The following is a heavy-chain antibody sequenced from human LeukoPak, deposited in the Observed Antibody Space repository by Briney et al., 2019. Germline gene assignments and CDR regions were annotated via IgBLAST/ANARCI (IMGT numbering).Heavy chain of an antibody. J-gene: IGHJ4*02. CDR3: ARISERGSYLGPVGY. Sequence: PSETQSLICTVSGGSIRSSSYYWGWIRQPPGKGLEWIASLYYSGSTYYNPSLKSRVTISVDTSKSLFSLKLTSVTAADTAVYYCARISERGSYLGPVGYWVRGTLVTVSS. CDR1: GGSIRSSSYY. D-gene: IGHD1-26*01. V-gene: IGHV4-39*01. CDR2: LYYSGST.